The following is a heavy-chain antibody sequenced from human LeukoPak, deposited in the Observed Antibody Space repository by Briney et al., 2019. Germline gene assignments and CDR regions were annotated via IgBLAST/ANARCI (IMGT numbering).Heavy chain of an antibody. J-gene: IGHJ4*02. V-gene: IGHV3-43D*03. D-gene: IGHD3-3*01. Sequence: GGPLRLSCAASGFTFDDYAMHWVRQAPGKGLEWVSLISWDGGSTYYADSVKGRFTISRDNSKNSLYLQMNSLRAEDTALYYCAKGALRFLEWLFAYWGQGTLVTVSS. CDR1: GFTFDDYA. CDR3: AKGALRFLEWLFAY. CDR2: ISWDGGST.